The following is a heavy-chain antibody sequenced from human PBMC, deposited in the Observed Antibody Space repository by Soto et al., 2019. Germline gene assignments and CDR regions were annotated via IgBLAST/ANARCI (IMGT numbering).Heavy chain of an antibody. CDR1: GGSISSGGYY. CDR2: IYYSGST. CDR3: ARVVVGAATHGWFDP. Sequence: QVQLQESGPGLVKPSQTLSLTCTVSGGSISSGGYYWSWIRQHPGKGLEWIGYIYYSGSTYYNPSRKSRVTISVDTSKDQFSLKLSSVTAADTAVYYCARVVVGAATHGWFDPWGQGTLVTVSS. D-gene: IGHD2-15*01. J-gene: IGHJ5*02. V-gene: IGHV4-31*03.